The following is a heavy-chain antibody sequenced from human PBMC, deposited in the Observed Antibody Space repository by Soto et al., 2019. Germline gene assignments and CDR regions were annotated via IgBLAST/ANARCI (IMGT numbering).Heavy chain of an antibody. CDR1: GFTFSSYW. Sequence: EVQLVEAGGGLVQPGGSLRLSCAASGFTFSSYWMHWVRQAPGKGLMWVSRINSDGSSTRYADSVKGRFTISRDNAKNTLYLQMNSLRGEDTAVYCCARTILWFGELPDYWGQGTLVTVSS. V-gene: IGHV3-74*01. CDR2: INSDGSST. CDR3: ARTILWFGELPDY. D-gene: IGHD3-10*01. J-gene: IGHJ4*02.